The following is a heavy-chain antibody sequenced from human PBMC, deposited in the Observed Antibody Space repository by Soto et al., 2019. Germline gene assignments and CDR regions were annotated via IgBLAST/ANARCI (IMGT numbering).Heavy chain of an antibody. V-gene: IGHV3-30-3*01. J-gene: IGHJ3*02. CDR1: GFTFSSYA. Sequence: QVQLVESGGGVVQPGRSLRLSCAASGFTFSSYAMHWVRQAPGKGLEWVAVISYDGSNKYYADSVKGRFTISIDNSKNTLYLQMNSLRAEDTAVYYCAREARVGATYDAFDIWGQGTMVTVSS. CDR3: AREARVGATYDAFDI. CDR2: ISYDGSNK. D-gene: IGHD1-26*01.